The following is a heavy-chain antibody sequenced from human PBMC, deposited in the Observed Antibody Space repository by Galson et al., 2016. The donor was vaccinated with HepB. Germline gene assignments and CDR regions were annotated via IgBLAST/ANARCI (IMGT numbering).Heavy chain of an antibody. D-gene: IGHD1-26*01. V-gene: IGHV1-18*01. CDR1: GYTFSSNG. CDR2: ISGSTGNT. CDR3: AGDRGGRESPGFPGAGHPYYYGMDV. Sequence: SVKVSCKASGYTFSSNGISWVRQVPGQGLEWMGWISGSTGNTMYARKVQGRVTMTTDTSTSRAYMELRRLRSDDTAVYYCAGDRGGRESPGFPGAGHPYYYGMDVWGQGTTVTVSS. J-gene: IGHJ6*02.